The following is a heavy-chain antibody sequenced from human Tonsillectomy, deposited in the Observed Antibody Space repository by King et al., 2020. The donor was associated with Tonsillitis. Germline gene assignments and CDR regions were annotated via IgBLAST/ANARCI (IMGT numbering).Heavy chain of an antibody. CDR2: IHHDGST. Sequence: VQLVESGPGLVKPSETLSLTCTVSGYSISSGYYWGWIRQTPVKGLEWIGSIHHDGSTYYKSSLRSRVTISVDTSKNQFSLKLTSVTAADTAVYYCARDLTTVTTLDYWGQGILVTVS. J-gene: IGHJ4*02. CDR1: GYSISSGYY. V-gene: IGHV4-38-2*02. D-gene: IGHD4-17*01. CDR3: ARDLTTVTTLDY.